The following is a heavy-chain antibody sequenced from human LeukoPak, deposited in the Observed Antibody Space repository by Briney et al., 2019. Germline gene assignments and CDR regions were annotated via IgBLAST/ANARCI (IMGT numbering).Heavy chain of an antibody. V-gene: IGHV4-59*11. D-gene: IGHD2-8*01. J-gene: IGHJ3*02. CDR2: TYYTARS. CDR1: GGSISTHQ. CDR3: GRDLEDCTTGLCYRTFDI. Sequence: SVTLSFTCTVPGGSISTHQWIWLRQPPGQGLVGIGYTYYTARSNDNPSLKGRITISVDTFKNAFSLKMRSVSAADTAIYCCGRDLEDCTTGLCYRTFDIWGRGTLVTVSS.